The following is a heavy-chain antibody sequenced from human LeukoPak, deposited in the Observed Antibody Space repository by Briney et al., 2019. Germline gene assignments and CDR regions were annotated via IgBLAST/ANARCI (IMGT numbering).Heavy chain of an antibody. J-gene: IGHJ4*02. V-gene: IGHV3-23*01. CDR3: AKEHGLEPSPQYFDY. Sequence: GGSLRLSCAASGFTFSSYAMSWVCQAPGKGLEWVSAISGSGGSTYYADSVKGRFTISRDNSKNTLYLQMNSLRAEDTAVYYCAKEHGLEPSPQYFDYWGQGTLVTVSS. CDR1: GFTFSSYA. D-gene: IGHD1-1*01. CDR2: ISGSGGST.